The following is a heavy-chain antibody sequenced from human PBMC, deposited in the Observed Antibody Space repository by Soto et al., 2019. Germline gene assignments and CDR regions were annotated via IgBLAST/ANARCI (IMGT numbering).Heavy chain of an antibody. V-gene: IGHV1-24*01. Sequence: ASVKVSCKVSGYTLTELSIHWVRQAPGKGLEWMGGFDPEDGETIYAQKFQGRVTMTEDTSTDTAYMELSSLRSEDTAVYYCATDPWEFKASYFDYWGQGTLVTVSS. J-gene: IGHJ4*02. CDR3: ATDPWEFKASYFDY. CDR2: FDPEDGET. D-gene: IGHD1-26*01. CDR1: GYTLTELS.